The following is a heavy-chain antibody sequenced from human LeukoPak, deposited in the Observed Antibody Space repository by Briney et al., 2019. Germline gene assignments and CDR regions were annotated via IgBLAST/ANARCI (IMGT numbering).Heavy chain of an antibody. CDR1: TDSISPFF. D-gene: IGHD3-10*01. CDR2: VSYSGTS. CDR3: ARGRRFHASGTYSSAAPDY. V-gene: IGHV4-59*01. Sequence: SETLSLICTVSTDSISPFFWNWIRQSPGKGLEWIGYVSYSGTSSYNPSLKSRVTISIDTSKNQFSLNLNSVTAADTALYYCARGRRFHASGTYSSAAPDYWGQGILVTVSS. J-gene: IGHJ4*02.